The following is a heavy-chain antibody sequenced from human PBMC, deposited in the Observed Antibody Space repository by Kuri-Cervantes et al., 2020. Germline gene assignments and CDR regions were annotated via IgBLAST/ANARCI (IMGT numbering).Heavy chain of an antibody. CDR3: AREGGVVVPAAIDYYYYMDV. CDR2: IYFTGST. D-gene: IGHD2-2*01. J-gene: IGHJ6*03. CDR1: GGSISSHY. V-gene: IGHV4-59*11. Sequence: SETLSLTCSVSGGSISSHYLSWIRQPPGKGLEWIGHIYFTGSTKYNPSLKSRVTISVDTSKNQFSLKLSSVTAADTAVYYCAREGGVVVPAAIDYYYYMDVWGKGTTVTVSS.